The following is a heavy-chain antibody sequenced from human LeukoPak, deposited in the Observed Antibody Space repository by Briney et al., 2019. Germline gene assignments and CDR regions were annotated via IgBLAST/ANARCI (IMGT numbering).Heavy chain of an antibody. CDR2: IVVGSGNT. CDR3: ATHDYGGNSTAHSDY. D-gene: IGHD4-23*01. CDR1: GFAFISSA. V-gene: IGHV1-58*02. J-gene: IGHJ4*02. Sequence: SVKVSCKASGFAFISSAMQWVRQARGQRLEWIGWIVVGSGNTNYAQNFQERVTVTRDMSTSTAYMELSSLRSDDTAVYYCATHDYGGNSTAHSDYWGQGTLVTVSS.